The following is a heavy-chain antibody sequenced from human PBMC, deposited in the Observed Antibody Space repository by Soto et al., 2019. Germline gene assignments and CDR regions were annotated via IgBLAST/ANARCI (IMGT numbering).Heavy chain of an antibody. Sequence: SETLSLTCTVSGGSISSYYWSWIRQPPGRGLEWIGYIYYSGSTNYNPSLKSRVTISVDTSKNQFSLKLSSVTAADTAVYYCARERSGYEENWFDPWGQGTLVTVSS. D-gene: IGHD5-12*01. CDR1: GGSISSYY. CDR2: IYYSGST. CDR3: ARERSGYEENWFDP. J-gene: IGHJ5*02. V-gene: IGHV4-59*01.